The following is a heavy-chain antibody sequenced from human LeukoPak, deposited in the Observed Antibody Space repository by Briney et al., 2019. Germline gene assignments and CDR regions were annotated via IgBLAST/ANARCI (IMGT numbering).Heavy chain of an antibody. D-gene: IGHD1-1*01. CDR3: ARSPWTVGAFDI. Sequence: PSETLSLTCTVSGGSISSYYWSWIRQPARKGLEWIGRIYTSGSTNYNPSLKSRVTMSVDTSKSQFSLKLSSVTAADTAVYYCARSPWTVGAFDIWGQGTMVTVSS. CDR1: GGSISSYY. V-gene: IGHV4-4*07. CDR2: IYTSGST. J-gene: IGHJ3*02.